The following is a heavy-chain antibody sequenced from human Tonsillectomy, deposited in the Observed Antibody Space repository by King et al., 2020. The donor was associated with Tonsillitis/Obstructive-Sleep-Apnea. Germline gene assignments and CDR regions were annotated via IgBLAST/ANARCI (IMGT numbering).Heavy chain of an antibody. CDR2: IYYSGSI. CDR3: ARDGSSPFDY. D-gene: IGHD6-6*01. J-gene: IGHJ4*02. Sequence: VQLQESGPGLVKPSQTLSLTCTVSGGSISSGGYYWSWIRQYPGKGLEWIGYIYYSGSIYYNPSLKSRVTISVDTSENQFSLKLSSVTAADTAVYYCARDGSSPFDYWVQGTLVTVSS. CDR1: GGSISSGGYY. V-gene: IGHV4-31*03.